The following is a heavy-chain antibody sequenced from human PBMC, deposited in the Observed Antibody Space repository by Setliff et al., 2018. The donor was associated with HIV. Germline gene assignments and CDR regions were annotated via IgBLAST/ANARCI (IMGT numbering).Heavy chain of an antibody. CDR3: AKDAVQANKRWDWFDP. V-gene: IGHV3-7*03. CDR2: INEDGDKK. CDR1: RFSFSTFW. J-gene: IGHJ5*02. Sequence: GGSLRLSCATSRFSFSTFWMTWVRQAPGKGLEWIANINEDGDKKYHADSVWGRFTISRDNARNSLYLQMNSLRAEDTAVYYCAKDAVQANKRWDWFDPWGQGVLVTVSS. D-gene: IGHD6-19*01.